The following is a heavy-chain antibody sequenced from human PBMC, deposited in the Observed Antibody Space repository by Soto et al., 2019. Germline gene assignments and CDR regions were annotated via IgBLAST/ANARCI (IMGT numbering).Heavy chain of an antibody. CDR3: ARNFGVVASYYYYYYMDV. Sequence: ASVKVSCKASGYTFTSYGISWVRQAPGQGLEWMGWISAYNGNTNYAQKLQGRVTMTTDTSTSTAYMELRGLRSDDTAVYYCARNFGVVASYYYYYYMDVWGKGTTVTVSS. J-gene: IGHJ6*03. V-gene: IGHV1-18*01. CDR1: GYTFTSYG. CDR2: ISAYNGNT. D-gene: IGHD3-3*01.